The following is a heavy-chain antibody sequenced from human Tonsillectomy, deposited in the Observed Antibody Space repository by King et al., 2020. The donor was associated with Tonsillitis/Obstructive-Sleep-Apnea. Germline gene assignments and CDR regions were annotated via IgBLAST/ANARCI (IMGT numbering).Heavy chain of an antibody. CDR1: GYTFTSYG. J-gene: IGHJ5*02. Sequence: QLVQSGAEVKKPGASVKVSCKASGYTFTSYGINWVRQAPGQGLEWMGWISTYNGNTNYAQKLQGRVTMTTDTSTSTAYMELRSLRSDDTAVYYCARVWVITLVRGVAPHNWFDPRGQGTLVTVSS. D-gene: IGHD3-10*01. CDR3: ARVWVITLVRGVAPHNWFDP. CDR2: ISTYNGNT. V-gene: IGHV1-18*04.